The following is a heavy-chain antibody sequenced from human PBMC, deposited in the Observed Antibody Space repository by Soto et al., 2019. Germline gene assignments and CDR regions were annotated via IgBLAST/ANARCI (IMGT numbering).Heavy chain of an antibody. CDR2: IYYDGRNK. V-gene: IGHV3-33*01. Sequence: QVQLVESGGGVVQPGRSLRLSCAASGFTFNTYGMHWVRQAPGKGLEWVAVIYYDGRNKYYADSVKGRFTISGDNSKNSFNLQMNSLRVEDTAVYYCARDLGELWPSVGGYWGQGTLVTVSS. CDR3: ARDLGELWPSVGGY. CDR1: GFTFNTYG. D-gene: IGHD1-26*01. J-gene: IGHJ4*02.